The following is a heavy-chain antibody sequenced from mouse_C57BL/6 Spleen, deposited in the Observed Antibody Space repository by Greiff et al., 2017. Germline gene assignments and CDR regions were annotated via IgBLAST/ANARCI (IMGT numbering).Heavy chain of an antibody. CDR3: ARSPGGNYHTDWYVDV. CDR1: GYAFSSYW. CDR2: IYPGDGDT. D-gene: IGHD2-1*01. V-gene: IGHV1-80*01. J-gene: IGHJ1*03. Sequence: VQLQESGAELVKPGASVKISCKASGYAFSSYWMNWVKQRPGKGLEWIGQIYPGDGDTNYNGKFKGKATLTADKSSSTAYMRLSSLTSEDSAVXFCARSPGGNYHTDWYVDVWGTGTTVTVSS.